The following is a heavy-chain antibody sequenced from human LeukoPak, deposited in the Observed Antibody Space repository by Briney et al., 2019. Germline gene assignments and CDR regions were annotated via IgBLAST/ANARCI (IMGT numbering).Heavy chain of an antibody. CDR1: GSTFSNAW. D-gene: IGHD6-19*01. J-gene: IGHJ4*02. CDR2: INTKTDGGTT. Sequence: PGGSLRLSCAASGSTFSNAWMSWVRQAPGQGLEWVGRINTKTDGGTTDYAAPVRGRFTISRDDSKNTLYLQMDSLKTEDTAVYYCTTGQWLAFDSWGQGTLVTVSS. CDR3: TTGQWLAFDS. V-gene: IGHV3-15*01.